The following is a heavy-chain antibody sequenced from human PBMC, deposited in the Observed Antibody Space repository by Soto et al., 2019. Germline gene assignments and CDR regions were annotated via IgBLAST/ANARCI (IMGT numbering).Heavy chain of an antibody. J-gene: IGHJ3*02. V-gene: IGHV4-30-2*01. Sequence: SETLSLTCAVSGGSISSGGYSWIWIRQPPGKGLEWIGYIYHSGSTYYNPSLKSRVTISVDRSKNQFSLKLSSVTAADTAVYYCARAAEYSSSTIAFDIWGQGTMVTV. CDR2: IYHSGST. D-gene: IGHD6-6*01. CDR1: GGSISSGGYS. CDR3: ARAAEYSSSTIAFDI.